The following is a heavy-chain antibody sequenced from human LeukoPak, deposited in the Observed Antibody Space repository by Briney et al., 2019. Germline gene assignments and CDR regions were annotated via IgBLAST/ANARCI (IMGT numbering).Heavy chain of an antibody. J-gene: IGHJ4*02. Sequence: GASVKVSCKASGYIFTGYYMHWVRQAPGQGLEWMGWINPNTGGTKYAQKFQGRVTMTRDMSTSTVYMELSSLRSEDTAVYYCARDRVLRYFDWLSRTGFDYWGQGTLVTVSS. CDR2: INPNTGGT. CDR3: ARDRVLRYFDWLSRTGFDY. CDR1: GYIFTGYY. D-gene: IGHD3-9*01. V-gene: IGHV1-2*02.